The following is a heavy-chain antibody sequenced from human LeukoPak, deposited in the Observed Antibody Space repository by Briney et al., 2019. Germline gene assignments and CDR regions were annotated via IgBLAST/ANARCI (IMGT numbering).Heavy chain of an antibody. CDR1: GYSISSGYY. V-gene: IGHV4-38-2*02. J-gene: IGHJ4*02. D-gene: IGHD4-17*01. CDR2: IYHSGST. CDR3: ARDSIYGDDRHFDY. Sequence: SETLSLTCTVSGYSISSGYYWGWIRQPPGKGLEWIGSIYHSGSTYYNPSLKSRVTISVDTSKNQFSLKLSSVTAADTAVYYCARDSIYGDDRHFDYWGQGTLVTVSS.